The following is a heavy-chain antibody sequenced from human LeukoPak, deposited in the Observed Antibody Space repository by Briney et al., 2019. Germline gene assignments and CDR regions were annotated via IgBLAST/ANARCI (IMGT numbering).Heavy chain of an antibody. CDR2: ISSNGGST. Sequence: GGSLRLSCAASGFTFSSYAMHWVRQAPGKGLEYVSAISSNGGSTYYANSVKGRFTISRDNSKNTLYLQMGSLRAEDMAVYYCAREGPDYGDPGYYFDYWGQGTLVTVSS. CDR3: AREGPDYGDPGYYFDY. V-gene: IGHV3-64*01. CDR1: GFTFSSYA. J-gene: IGHJ4*02. D-gene: IGHD4-17*01.